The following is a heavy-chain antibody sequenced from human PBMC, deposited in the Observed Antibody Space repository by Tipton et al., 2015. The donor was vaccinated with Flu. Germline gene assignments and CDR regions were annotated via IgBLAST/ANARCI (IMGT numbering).Heavy chain of an antibody. V-gene: IGHV4-4*07. J-gene: IGHJ4*02. Sequence: TLSLTCTVSGGSISSYYWSWVRQPAGKGLEWIGLIYPSGSTNYNPSLKSRVTMSVDTSKKQFSLNLRSVTAADTAVYYCARLSYYDVDLKNFYFDYWGQGALVTVSS. CDR3: ARLSYYDVDLKNFYFDY. CDR1: GGSISSYY. CDR2: IYPSGST. D-gene: IGHD3-10*02.